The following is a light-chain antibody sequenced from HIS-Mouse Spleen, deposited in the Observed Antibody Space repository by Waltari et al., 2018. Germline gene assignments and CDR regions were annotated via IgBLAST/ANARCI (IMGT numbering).Light chain of an antibody. Sequence: QSALTQPASVSGSPGQSITISCTGTSSDVGSYNLVSCYQQHPGKAPKLMIYEGSKRPSGLSIRFSGSKSGNTASLTISGLQAEDEADYYCCSYAGSSTWVFGGGTKLTVL. CDR3: CSYAGSSTWV. V-gene: IGLV2-23*01. CDR1: SSDVGSYNL. CDR2: EGS. J-gene: IGLJ3*02.